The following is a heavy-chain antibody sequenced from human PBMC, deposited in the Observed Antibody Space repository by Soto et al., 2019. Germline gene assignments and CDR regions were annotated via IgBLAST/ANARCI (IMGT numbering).Heavy chain of an antibody. CDR2: IIPIFGTA. CDR1: GGTFSSYA. Sequence: AASVKVSCKASGGTFSSYAISWVRQAPGQGLEWMGGIIPIFGTANYAQKFQGRVTITADESTSTAYMELSSLRSEDTAVYYCATKHDYSNYYGMDVWGQGTTVTVSS. J-gene: IGHJ6*02. V-gene: IGHV1-69*13. CDR3: ATKHDYSNYYGMDV. D-gene: IGHD4-4*01.